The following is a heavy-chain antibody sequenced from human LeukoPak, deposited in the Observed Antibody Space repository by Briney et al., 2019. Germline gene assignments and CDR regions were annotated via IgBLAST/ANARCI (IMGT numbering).Heavy chain of an antibody. D-gene: IGHD3-9*01. Sequence: SETLSLTCTVSGGSISSGGYYWSWIRQHPGKGLEWIGYIYYSGSTYYNPSLKSRVTISVDTSKNQFSLKLSSVTAADTAVYYWAGGGGVALRYFDWSLSPVGAFDIWGQGTMVTVSS. CDR3: AGGGGVALRYFDWSLSPVGAFDI. CDR2: IYYSGST. V-gene: IGHV4-31*03. J-gene: IGHJ3*02. CDR1: GGSISSGGYY.